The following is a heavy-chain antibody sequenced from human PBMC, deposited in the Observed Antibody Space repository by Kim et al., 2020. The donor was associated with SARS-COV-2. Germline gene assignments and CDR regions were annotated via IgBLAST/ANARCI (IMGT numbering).Heavy chain of an antibody. V-gene: IGHV3-33*01. Sequence: KYYADSVKGRLTIARDNSKNTLYLQMNSLRAEDTPVYYCAREVIWQQLGYWGQGTLVTVSS. CDR3: AREVIWQQLGY. CDR2: K. D-gene: IGHD6-13*01. J-gene: IGHJ4*02.